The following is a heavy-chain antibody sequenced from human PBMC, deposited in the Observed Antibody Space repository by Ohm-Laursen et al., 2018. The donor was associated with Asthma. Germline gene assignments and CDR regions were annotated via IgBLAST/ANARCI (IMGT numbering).Heavy chain of an antibody. D-gene: IGHD3-22*01. J-gene: IGHJ4*02. CDR3: ARGVEYDYDSTGYYLDH. CDR1: GDSISNGGYY. Sequence: TLSLTCTVSGDSISNGGYYWSWIRQHPGKGLEWVGDMYYSGTTYYNPSLNSRVAILVDTSKNQFSLKVNSVTAADTAVYYCARGVEYDYDSTGYYLDHWGQETLVTVSS. CDR2: MYYSGTT. V-gene: IGHV4-31*03.